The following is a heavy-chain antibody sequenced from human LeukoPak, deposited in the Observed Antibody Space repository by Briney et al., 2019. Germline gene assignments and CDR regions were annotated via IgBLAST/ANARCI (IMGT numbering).Heavy chain of an antibody. CDR3: ARNIVVVVAASLSPFDP. CDR2: VSGYNSDT. CDR1: GYTFTSYG. D-gene: IGHD2-15*01. V-gene: IGHV1-18*01. Sequence: ASVKVSCKASGYTFTSYGITWVRQAPGQGLEWMGWVSGYNSDTNYAQKFQGRVTMTTDTSTSTAYMELSSLRSEDTAVYYCARNIVVVVAASLSPFDPWGQGTLVTISS. J-gene: IGHJ5*02.